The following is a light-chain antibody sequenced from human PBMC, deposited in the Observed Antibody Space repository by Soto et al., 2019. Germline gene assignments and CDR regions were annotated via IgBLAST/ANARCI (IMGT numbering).Light chain of an antibody. Sequence: QAVVTQEPSLTVSPGGTVTLTCGYSTGAVTSNHHPYWFQQKAGQAPRTLIYDTSNKHSWTPARFSGSLLGDKAALTLSGAQPEDEAQYYFLLSYNAARVFGGGTKLTVL. J-gene: IGLJ2*01. CDR1: TGAVTSNHH. V-gene: IGLV7-46*01. CDR2: DTS. CDR3: LLSYNAARV.